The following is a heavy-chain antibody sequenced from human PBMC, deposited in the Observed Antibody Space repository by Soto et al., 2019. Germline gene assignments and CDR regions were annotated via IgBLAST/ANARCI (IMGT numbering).Heavy chain of an antibody. CDR3: ARDPRGDSNWYFDL. Sequence: QVQFVESGGGVVQPGRSLRLCCAASGLTFSNYGMHWVRQAPGKGLEWVASIWYDGSNKYYADSVKGRFTISRDNSKNTLYVQMDSLRVEDTAVYYCARDPRGDSNWYFDLWGRGTLVTVSS. D-gene: IGHD4-17*01. CDR1: GLTFSNYG. J-gene: IGHJ2*01. CDR2: IWYDGSNK. V-gene: IGHV3-33*01.